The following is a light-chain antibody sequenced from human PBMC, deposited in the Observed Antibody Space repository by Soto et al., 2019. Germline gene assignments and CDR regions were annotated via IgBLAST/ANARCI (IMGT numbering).Light chain of an antibody. CDR2: GAS. CDR3: LQYDGWRLT. Sequence: ETVMTQSPVALSVSPGERATLSCRARQTVRKNLAWYQQKPGQAPRLLIYGASTRASGIPARFSGDGSGTEFTLTIDSLKSEDFVVYYCLQYDGWRLTFGQGTRLEIK. J-gene: IGKJ5*01. V-gene: IGKV3-15*01. CDR1: QTVRKN.